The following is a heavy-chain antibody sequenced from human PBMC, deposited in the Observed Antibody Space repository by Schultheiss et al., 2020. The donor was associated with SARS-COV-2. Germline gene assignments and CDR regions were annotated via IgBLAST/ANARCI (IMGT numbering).Heavy chain of an antibody. CDR1: GGSFSGYY. J-gene: IGHJ5*02. Sequence: SETLSLTCAVYGGSFSGYYWGWIRQPPGKGLEWIGNIYYSGRTYYNPSLKSRVTISMDTSKNQFSLRVSSVTAADTAVYYCASGGSSWFDPWGQGTLVTVSS. CDR3: ASGGSSWFDP. CDR2: IYYSGRT. V-gene: IGHV4-34*01.